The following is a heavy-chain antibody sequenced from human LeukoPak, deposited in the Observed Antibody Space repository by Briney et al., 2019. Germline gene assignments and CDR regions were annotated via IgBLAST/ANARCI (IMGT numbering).Heavy chain of an antibody. Sequence: GGSLRLSCVVSGFTFKSYGIHWVRQAPGKGLEWVAVISYDGSNKYHADSVKGRFTISRDNSKSTLYLQMNSLRAEDTAVYYCAKEILTGYYLDYWGQGTLVTVSS. CDR3: AKEILTGYYLDY. D-gene: IGHD3-9*01. J-gene: IGHJ4*02. CDR1: GFTFKSYG. CDR2: ISYDGSNK. V-gene: IGHV3-30*18.